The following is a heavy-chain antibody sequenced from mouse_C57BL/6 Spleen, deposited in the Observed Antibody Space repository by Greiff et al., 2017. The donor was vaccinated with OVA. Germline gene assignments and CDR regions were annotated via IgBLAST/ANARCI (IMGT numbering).Heavy chain of an antibody. CDR1: GYTFTDYN. CDR2: INPNNGGT. J-gene: IGHJ2*01. V-gene: IGHV1-18*01. D-gene: IGHD2-2*01. Sequence: VQLQQSGPELVKPGASVKIPCKASGYTFTDYNMDWVKQSHGKSLEWIGDINPNNGGTIYNQKFKGKATLTVDKSSSTAYMELRSLTSEDTAVYYCARGAMVTTGRYYFDYWGQGTTLTVSS. CDR3: ARGAMVTTGRYYFDY.